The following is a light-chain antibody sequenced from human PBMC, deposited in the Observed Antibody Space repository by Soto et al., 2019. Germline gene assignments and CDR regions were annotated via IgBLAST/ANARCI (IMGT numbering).Light chain of an antibody. J-gene: IGKJ5*01. V-gene: IGKV3-15*01. Sequence: EIVMTQPPATLSLSPGERATLSCRASQSVSSNLAWYQQKPGQAPRLLIYGASTRATGIPARFSGSGSGTEFALTISSLQSEDFAVYYCQQYNNWPPLTFGQGTRLEIK. CDR2: GAS. CDR3: QQYNNWPPLT. CDR1: QSVSSN.